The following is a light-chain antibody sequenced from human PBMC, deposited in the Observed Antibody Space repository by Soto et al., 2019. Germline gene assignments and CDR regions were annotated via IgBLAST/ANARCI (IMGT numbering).Light chain of an antibody. CDR3: QHYGNSPYT. Sequence: ETVMTQSPGTLSVSLGERAALSCRASQSVSIHLAWYQQKPGQAPRLLIYDTSTRATGIPARFSGSGSGTEFTLTISSLQSEDFAVYYCQHYGNSPYTFGQGTKVDIK. J-gene: IGKJ2*01. CDR2: DTS. V-gene: IGKV3-15*01. CDR1: QSVSIH.